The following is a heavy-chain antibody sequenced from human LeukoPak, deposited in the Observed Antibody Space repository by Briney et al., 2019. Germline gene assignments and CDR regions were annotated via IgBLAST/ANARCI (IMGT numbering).Heavy chain of an antibody. CDR3: ATWDIVVVPGRNWFDP. CDR2: INHSGST. CDR1: GGSFSGYY. J-gene: IGHJ5*02. V-gene: IGHV4-34*01. D-gene: IGHD2-2*01. Sequence: SETLSLTCAVYGGSFSGYYWSWIRQPPGKGLEWIGEINHSGSTNYNPSLKSRVTLSVDTSKNQFSLTLSSVTAADTAVYYCATWDIVVVPGRNWFDPWGQGTRVTVSS.